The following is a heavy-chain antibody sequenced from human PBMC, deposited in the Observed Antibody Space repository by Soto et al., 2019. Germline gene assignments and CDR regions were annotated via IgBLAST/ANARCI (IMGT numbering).Heavy chain of an antibody. D-gene: IGHD2-15*01. V-gene: IGHV3-48*01. J-gene: IGHJ6*03. CDR2: ISSSSSTI. CDR3: AREVPGGVSVVVAATPYYYMDV. Sequence: EVQLVESGGGLVQPGGSLRLSCAASGFTFSSYSMNWVRQAPGKGLEWVSYISSSSSTIYYADSVKGRFTISRDNAKNSLYLQINSLRAEDTAVYDCAREVPGGVSVVVAATPYYYMDVWGKGTTVTVSS. CDR1: GFTFSSYS.